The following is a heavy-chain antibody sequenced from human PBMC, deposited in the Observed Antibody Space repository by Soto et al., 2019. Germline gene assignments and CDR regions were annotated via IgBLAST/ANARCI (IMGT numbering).Heavy chain of an antibody. V-gene: IGHV3-23*01. CDR3: AKARWELLHAFDI. Sequence: EVQLLESGGGLVQPGGSLRLSCAASGFTFSSFAMSWVHQAPGEGLEWVSAISGSGGITYYADSVKGRFTISRDNSKNTLYLQMNSLRAEDTAVYYCAKARWELLHAFDIWGQGTTVTVSS. CDR1: GFTFSSFA. J-gene: IGHJ3*02. D-gene: IGHD1-26*01. CDR2: ISGSGGIT.